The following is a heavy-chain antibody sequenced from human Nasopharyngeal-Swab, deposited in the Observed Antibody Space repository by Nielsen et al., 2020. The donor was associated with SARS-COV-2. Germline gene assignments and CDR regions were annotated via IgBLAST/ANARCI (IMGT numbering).Heavy chain of an antibody. J-gene: IGHJ4*02. CDR2: IHWDDDK. V-gene: IGHV2-5*02. CDR3: AHRGWLQLGYYFDY. CDR1: GFSLSTSGVG. D-gene: IGHD5-24*01. Sequence: SGPTLVKPTQTLTLTCTFSGFSLSTSGVGVGWIRQPPGKALEWLALIHWDDDKRYSPSLKSRLTITKDTSKNQVVLTMTNMDPVDTATYYCAHRGWLQLGYYFDYWGQGTLVTVSS.